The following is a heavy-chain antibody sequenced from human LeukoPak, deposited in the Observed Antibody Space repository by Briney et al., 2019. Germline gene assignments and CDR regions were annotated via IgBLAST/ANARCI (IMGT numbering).Heavy chain of an antibody. CDR3: AKPSYNSGWFIVY. CDR2: ISWNSGSI. J-gene: IGHJ4*02. D-gene: IGHD6-19*01. Sequence: GGSLRLSCAASGFTFDDYAMHWVRQAPGKGLEWVSGISWNSGSIGYADSVKGRFTISRDNAKNSLYLQMNSLRAEDTAVYSCAKPSYNSGWFIVYWGQGTLVTVSS. V-gene: IGHV3-9*01. CDR1: GFTFDDYA.